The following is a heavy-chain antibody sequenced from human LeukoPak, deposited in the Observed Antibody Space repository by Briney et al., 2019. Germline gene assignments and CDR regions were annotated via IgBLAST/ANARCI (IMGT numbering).Heavy chain of an antibody. CDR2: ISSSSSYI. Sequence: GGSLRLSCVVSGFTFSNYAVNWVRQAPGKGLEWVSFISSSSSYIYYADSVKGRFTISRDNAKNSLYLQMNSLRAEDTAVYYCARSDRGYSYGSFDYWGQGTLFTASS. CDR1: GFTFSNYA. D-gene: IGHD5-18*01. J-gene: IGHJ4*02. V-gene: IGHV3-21*01. CDR3: ARSDRGYSYGSFDY.